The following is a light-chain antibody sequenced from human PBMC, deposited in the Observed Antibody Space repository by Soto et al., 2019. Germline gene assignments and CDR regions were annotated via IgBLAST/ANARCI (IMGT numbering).Light chain of an antibody. Sequence: DIQMTQSPSTLSAFVGDRVTITCRASQNINNWLAWYQEKPGKAPNVLIFDVAKLQSGVPSRFSGSGSGTEFTLTISSLQPDDFATYYCHQYDSYPLTFGGGTKVEMK. CDR1: QNINNW. CDR2: DVA. CDR3: HQYDSYPLT. J-gene: IGKJ4*01. V-gene: IGKV1-5*01.